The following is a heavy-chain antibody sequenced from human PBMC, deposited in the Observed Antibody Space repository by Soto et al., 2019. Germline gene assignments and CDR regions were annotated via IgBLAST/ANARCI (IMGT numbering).Heavy chain of an antibody. CDR1: GGSISSGGYY. Sequence: SETLSLTCTVSGGSISSGGYYWSWIRQHPGKGLEWIGYIYYSGSTYYNPSLKSRVTISVDTSKNQFSLKLSSVTAADTAVYYCARLLVSGAVRYFDDWGRGTLVTVSS. D-gene: IGHD3-9*01. J-gene: IGHJ4*02. CDR2: IYYSGST. V-gene: IGHV4-31*03. CDR3: ARLLVSGAVRYFDD.